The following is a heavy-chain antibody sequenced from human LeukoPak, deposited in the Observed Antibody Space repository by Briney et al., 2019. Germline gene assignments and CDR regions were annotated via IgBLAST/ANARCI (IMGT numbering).Heavy chain of an antibody. Sequence: SETLSLTCTVSGVSISSGYWSWIRQPPGKGLEWIGYIYYSGSTNYNPSLESRVSMSLDTSKTQFSLNLRYVTAADTAVYYCARYVRNSGTFYLDYWGQGTLVTVSS. CDR2: IYYSGST. V-gene: IGHV4-59*01. CDR1: GVSISSGY. J-gene: IGHJ4*02. D-gene: IGHD1-26*01. CDR3: ARYVRNSGTFYLDY.